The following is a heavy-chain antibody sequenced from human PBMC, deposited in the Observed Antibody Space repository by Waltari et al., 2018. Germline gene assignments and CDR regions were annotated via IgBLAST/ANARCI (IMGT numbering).Heavy chain of an antibody. CDR1: GFIFSDSW. CDR3: ARDTPGDGIDY. J-gene: IGHJ4*02. Sequence: EVQLVESGGGSVQPGGSLTLSCTASGFIFSDSWFHWVRQVPGKGLLWVSHVGTDERGPTYADSVKGRFTISRDNAKNTVYLQVNSLRVEDTAVYYCARDTPGDGIDYWGQGTLVTVSS. V-gene: IGHV3-74*03. D-gene: IGHD7-27*01. CDR2: VGTDERGP.